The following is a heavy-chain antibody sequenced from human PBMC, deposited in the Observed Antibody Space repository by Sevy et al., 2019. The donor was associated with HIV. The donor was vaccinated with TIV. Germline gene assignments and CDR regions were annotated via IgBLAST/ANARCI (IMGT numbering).Heavy chain of an antibody. CDR1: GFTFSSYS. D-gene: IGHD3-22*01. Sequence: GGSLRLTCAASGFTFSSYSMNWVRRAPGKGLEWVSSFSSSSSYIYYADSVKGRFTISRDNAKNSLYLQMNSLRAEDTAVYYCARAHTYYYDSSGYSGYWGQGTLVTVSS. CDR2: FSSSSSYI. J-gene: IGHJ4*02. CDR3: ARAHTYYYDSSGYSGY. V-gene: IGHV3-21*01.